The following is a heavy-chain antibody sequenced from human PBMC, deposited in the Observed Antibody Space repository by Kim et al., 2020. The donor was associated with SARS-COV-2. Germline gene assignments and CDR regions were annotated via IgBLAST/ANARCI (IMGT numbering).Heavy chain of an antibody. CDR1: GFTFSSYG. J-gene: IGHJ4*02. V-gene: IGHV3-30*18. Sequence: GGSLRLSCAASGFTFSSYGMHWVRQAPGKGLEWVAVISYDGSNKYYADSVKGRFTISRDNSKNTLYLQMNSLRAEDTAVYYCAKDGTNDYGDWGTFDYWGEGTLGTVTS. D-gene: IGHD4-17*01. CDR3: AKDGTNDYGDWGTFDY. CDR2: ISYDGSNK.